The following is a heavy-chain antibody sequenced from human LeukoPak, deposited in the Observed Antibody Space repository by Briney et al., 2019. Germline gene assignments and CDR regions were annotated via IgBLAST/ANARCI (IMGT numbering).Heavy chain of an antibody. J-gene: IGHJ4*02. CDR3: AKVAAGNSVDY. D-gene: IGHD2-15*01. V-gene: IGHV3-30*02. Sequence: GGSLRLSCAASGFTFSSYAMHWVRQAPGKGLEWVAFIRSDGSNKSYADSVKGRFTISRDNSKNTLYLQMNSLRTEDTAVYYCAKVAAGNSVDYWGQGTLVTVSS. CDR2: IRSDGSNK. CDR1: GFTFSSYA.